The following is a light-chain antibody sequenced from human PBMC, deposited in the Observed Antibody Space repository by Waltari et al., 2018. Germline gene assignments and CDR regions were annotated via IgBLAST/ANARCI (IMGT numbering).Light chain of an antibody. V-gene: IGKV3D-15*01. CDR1: QSVSNN. CDR3: QQCNDWPRT. Sequence: EIVMTQSPAILSVSPGERATLSCRASQSVSNNLAWYQQKPGQAPRLLIYGASTRATGVPARFSGSGSATEFTLTISSLQSEDFAVYYCQQCNDWPRTFGQGTKVEIK. J-gene: IGKJ1*01. CDR2: GAS.